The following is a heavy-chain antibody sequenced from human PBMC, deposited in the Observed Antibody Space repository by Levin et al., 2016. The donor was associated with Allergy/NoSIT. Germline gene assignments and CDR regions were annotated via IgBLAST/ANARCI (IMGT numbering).Heavy chain of an antibody. CDR3: ANNKGRYCSSTSCSDDS. J-gene: IGHJ5*02. CDR2: ISGSGGST. CDR1: GFTFSSYA. V-gene: IGHV3-23*01. D-gene: IGHD2-2*01. Sequence: GESLKISCAASGFTFSSYAMSWVRQAPGKGLEWVSAISGSGGSTYYADSVKGRFTISRDNSKNTLYLQMNSLRAEDTAVYYCANNKGRYCSSTSCSDDSWGQGTLVTVSS.